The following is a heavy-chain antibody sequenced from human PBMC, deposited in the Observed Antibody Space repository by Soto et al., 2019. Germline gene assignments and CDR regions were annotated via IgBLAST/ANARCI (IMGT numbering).Heavy chain of an antibody. J-gene: IGHJ6*02. Sequence: PGGSLRVSCAASGFTVGSNYMSWVGQAPGKGLEWVSVIYSEGTPYYADSVKGRFTISRENSNNTLYLHMNNLRAEDTAVYYCARSTYYDILTGSYYYYAMDVWGQGTTVTVSS. CDR3: ARSTYYDILTGSYYYYAMDV. V-gene: IGHV3-53*01. D-gene: IGHD3-9*01. CDR2: IYSEGTP. CDR1: GFTVGSNY.